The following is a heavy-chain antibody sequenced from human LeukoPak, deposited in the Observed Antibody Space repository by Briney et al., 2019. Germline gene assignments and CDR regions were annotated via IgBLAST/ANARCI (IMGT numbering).Heavy chain of an antibody. Sequence: ASVKVSCKASGYTFTSYGISWVRQAPGQGLEWMGWISAYNGNTNYAQKFQGRVTITTDESTSTAYMELSSLRSEDTAIYYCARDHCSGDSCYFFDYWGQGTLVTVSS. D-gene: IGHD2-15*01. CDR2: ISAYNGNT. CDR1: GYTFTSYG. CDR3: ARDHCSGDSCYFFDY. V-gene: IGHV1-18*01. J-gene: IGHJ4*02.